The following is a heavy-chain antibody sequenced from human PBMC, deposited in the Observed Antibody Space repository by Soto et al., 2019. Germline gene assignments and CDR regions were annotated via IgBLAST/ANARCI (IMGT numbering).Heavy chain of an antibody. CDR1: CYTFNNYG. V-gene: IGHV1-18*01. CDR3: GRFTGQCSSRYFQYGVDV. CDR2: ISAYNGNT. J-gene: IGHJ6*02. D-gene: IGHD6-6*01. Sequence: VASVKVSCKASCYTFNNYGISWVRQAPGQGLEWVGWISAYNGNTNYAQTAQGRATMTTDTPTNTAYMELRILRSDDTPVYYCGRFTGQCSSRYFQYGVDVCGEGPPVTVS.